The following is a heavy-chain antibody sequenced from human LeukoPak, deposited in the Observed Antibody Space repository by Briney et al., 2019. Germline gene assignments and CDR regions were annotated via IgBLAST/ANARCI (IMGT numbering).Heavy chain of an antibody. CDR2: ISGSGGST. V-gene: IGHV3-23*01. Sequence: PGGSLRLSCAASGFTFSSYAMSWVRQAPGKGLEWVSAISGSGGSTYYADSVKGRFTISRDNSKNTLYLQMNSLRAEDTAVYYCAKCGDYDFWSGYYWDYWGQGTLVTVSS. J-gene: IGHJ4*02. D-gene: IGHD3-3*01. CDR1: GFTFSSYA. CDR3: AKCGDYDFWSGYYWDY.